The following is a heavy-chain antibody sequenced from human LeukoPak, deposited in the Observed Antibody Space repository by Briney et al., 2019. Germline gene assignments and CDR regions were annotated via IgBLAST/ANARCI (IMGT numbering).Heavy chain of an antibody. CDR2: INPSGGST. CDR3: ARDSGIWKYFQH. Sequence: ASVKVSCKASGYTFTSYYMHWVRQAPGQGPEWMGIINPSGGSTSYAQKFQGRVTMTRDTSTSTVYMELSSLRSEDTAVYYCARDSGIWKYFQHWGQGTLVTVSS. V-gene: IGHV1-46*01. D-gene: IGHD3-10*01. J-gene: IGHJ1*01. CDR1: GYTFTSYY.